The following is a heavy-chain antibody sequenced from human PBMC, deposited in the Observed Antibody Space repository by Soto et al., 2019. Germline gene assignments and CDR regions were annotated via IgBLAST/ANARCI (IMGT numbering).Heavy chain of an antibody. CDR2: FDPEDGET. J-gene: IGHJ4*02. CDR1: GYTLTELS. V-gene: IGHV1-24*01. CDR3: ATHPPYSSGFDY. Sequence: ASVKVSSKVSGYTLTELSMHWVRQAPGKGLEWMGGFDPEDGETIYAQKFQGRVTMTEDTSTDTAYMELSSLRSEDTAVYYCATHPPYSSGFDYWGQGTLVTVSS. D-gene: IGHD6-19*01.